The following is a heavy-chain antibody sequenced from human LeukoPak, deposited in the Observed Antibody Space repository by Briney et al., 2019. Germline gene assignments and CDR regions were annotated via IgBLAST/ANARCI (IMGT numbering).Heavy chain of an antibody. V-gene: IGHV3-33*01. Sequence: GGSLRLSCAASGFTFSSYVMHWVRQAPGKGLEWVAVIWYDGSNKYYADSVKGRFTISRDNSKNTLYLQMNSLRAEDTAVYYCARQPATYCSGGSCFDWFDPWGQGTLVTVSS. CDR2: IWYDGSNK. J-gene: IGHJ5*02. D-gene: IGHD2-15*01. CDR3: ARQPATYCSGGSCFDWFDP. CDR1: GFTFSSYV.